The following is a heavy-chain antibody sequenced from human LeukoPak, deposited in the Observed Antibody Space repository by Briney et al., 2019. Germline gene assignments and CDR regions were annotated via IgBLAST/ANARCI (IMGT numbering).Heavy chain of an antibody. J-gene: IGHJ4*02. CDR1: GGSISGDY. D-gene: IGHD3-10*01. V-gene: IGHV4-4*07. Sequence: ASETLSLTCTVSGGSISGDYWSWIRQPAGKGLEWIGRIYTSGSTNYNPSLKSRVTISVDTSKNQFSLKLSSVTAADTAVYYCARGRITMVRGVNTHFDYWGQGTLVTVSS. CDR3: ARGRITMVRGVNTHFDY. CDR2: IYTSGST.